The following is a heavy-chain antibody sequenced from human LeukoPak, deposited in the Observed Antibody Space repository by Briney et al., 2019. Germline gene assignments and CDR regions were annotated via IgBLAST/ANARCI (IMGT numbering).Heavy chain of an antibody. V-gene: IGHV3-74*01. CDR1: GFTFSSYW. Sequence: GGSLRLSCAASGFTFSSYWMHWVRQAPGRGPVWVSLINSDGIITNYADSVKGRFTISRDNAKNTLYLQMNSLRAEDTALYYCARAYSNSCYNWFDPWGQATLVTVSS. CDR2: INSDGIIT. CDR3: ARAYSNSCYNWFDP. D-gene: IGHD6-13*01. J-gene: IGHJ5*02.